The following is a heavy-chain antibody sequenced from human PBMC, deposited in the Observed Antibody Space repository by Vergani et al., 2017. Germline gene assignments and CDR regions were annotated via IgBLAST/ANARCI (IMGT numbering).Heavy chain of an antibody. V-gene: IGHV4-38-2*01. CDR3: VRTVALWFGETKDGGWFDP. CDR2: ICHTGSA. Sequence: QVQLLESGPGLLKPSETLSLTCSVSGYSITSGYYWGWIRPPPGRGLEWIGSICHTGSAYYNPSLKSRVTVSVDTSMNQVSLKLNSVTAADTAVYYCVRTVALWFGETKDGGWFDPWGQGTLVTVTS. J-gene: IGHJ5*02. CDR1: GYSITSGYY. D-gene: IGHD3-10*01.